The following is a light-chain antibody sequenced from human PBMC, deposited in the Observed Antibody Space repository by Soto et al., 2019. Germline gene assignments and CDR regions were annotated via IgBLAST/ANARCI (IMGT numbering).Light chain of an antibody. CDR2: DAS. CDR1: QSIDRY. J-gene: IGKJ1*01. CDR3: QQFKSSTWT. Sequence: DIQMTQSPSTLSASVGDRVSITCRASQSIDRYLAWYQQKPGKAPHLLIYDASSLERGVPSRFSGRGSGTEFTLTISSLQPDDFATYYCQQFKSSTWTFGQGTKVEIK. V-gene: IGKV1-5*01.